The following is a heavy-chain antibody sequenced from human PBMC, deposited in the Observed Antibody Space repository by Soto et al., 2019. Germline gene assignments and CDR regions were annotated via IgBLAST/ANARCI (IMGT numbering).Heavy chain of an antibody. V-gene: IGHV3-33*01. CDR3: ASSIS. CDR2: IWYDGSNK. Sequence: HPWGSLRLSCEASGFIFISYGMHWVRQAPGKGLEWVAVIWYDGSNKNYADSVKGRFTITRDNSKNTLYLQMNSLRVEDTAVYYCASSISWGQGTLVTVSS. CDR1: GFIFISYG. J-gene: IGHJ5*02.